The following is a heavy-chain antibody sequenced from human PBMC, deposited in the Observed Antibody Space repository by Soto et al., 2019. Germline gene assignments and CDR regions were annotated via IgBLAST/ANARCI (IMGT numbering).Heavy chain of an antibody. CDR3: ARDPPPPDY. Sequence: ASVKVSCKASGYTFTGYAMHWVRQAPGQRLEWMGWINAGNGNTNYAQKLQGRVTMTTDTSTSTAYMELRSLRSDDTAVYYCARDPPPPDYWGQGTLVTVSS. J-gene: IGHJ4*02. CDR1: GYTFTGYA. V-gene: IGHV1-3*01. CDR2: INAGNGNT.